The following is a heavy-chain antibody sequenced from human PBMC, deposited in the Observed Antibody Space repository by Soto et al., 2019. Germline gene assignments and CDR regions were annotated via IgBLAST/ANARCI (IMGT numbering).Heavy chain of an antibody. Sequence: QVQLQQWGAGLLKPSETLSLTCAVYGGSFSGYYWSWIRQPPGKGLEWIGEINHSGSTNYNPSRKGRVTLAVDTAKNQFSLKLSSVTAADTAVYYCARGGDGHCTFDYWGQGTLVTVSS. CDR2: INHSGST. CDR3: ARGGDGHCTFDY. V-gene: IGHV4-34*01. CDR1: GGSFSGYY. D-gene: IGHD2-21*02. J-gene: IGHJ4*02.